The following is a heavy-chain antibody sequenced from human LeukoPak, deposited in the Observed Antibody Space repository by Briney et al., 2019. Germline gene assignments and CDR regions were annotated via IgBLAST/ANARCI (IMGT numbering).Heavy chain of an antibody. CDR1: GFTFSSYA. CDR3: AKGAGIAARRMSFEY. D-gene: IGHD6-6*01. Sequence: PGGSLRLSCAASGFTFSSYAMHWVRQAPGKGLEWVVVISYDGSNKYYADSVKGRFTISRDNSKNTLYLQMNSLRAEDTAVYYCAKGAGIAARRMSFEYWGQGTLVTVSS. V-gene: IGHV3-30*04. J-gene: IGHJ4*02. CDR2: ISYDGSNK.